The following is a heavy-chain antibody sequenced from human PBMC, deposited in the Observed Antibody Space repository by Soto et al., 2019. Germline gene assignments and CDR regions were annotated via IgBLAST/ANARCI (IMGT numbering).Heavy chain of an antibody. CDR2: IYSGGST. CDR3: ASEMSPTYYYYNYDI. Sequence: PGGSLRLSCASSGFTVSSNYMSWVRQAPGKGLEWVSVIYSGGSTYYADSVKGRFTISRDNSKNTLYLQMTSLRAEDTAVYYCASEMSPTYYYYNYDIWGQGTMVTVSS. D-gene: IGHD3-22*01. J-gene: IGHJ3*02. CDR1: GFTVSSNY. V-gene: IGHV3-53*01.